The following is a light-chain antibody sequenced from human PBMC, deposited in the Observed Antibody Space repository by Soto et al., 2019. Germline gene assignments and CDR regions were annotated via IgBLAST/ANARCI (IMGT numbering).Light chain of an antibody. J-gene: IGKJ1*01. CDR1: HSINTN. Sequence: IVLTQSPDTLSLSPGARATLSCWASHSINTNLAWYQQKPGQAPRLLIYDASTRATGIPARISGSGSGTEFTLTISSLQSEDFAVYYCQQYKNWRTFGQGTRW. CDR2: DAS. V-gene: IGKV3-15*01. CDR3: QQYKNWRT.